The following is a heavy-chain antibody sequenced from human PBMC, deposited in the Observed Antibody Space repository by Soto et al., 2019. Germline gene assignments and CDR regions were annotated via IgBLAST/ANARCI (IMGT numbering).Heavy chain of an antibody. V-gene: IGHV3-9*01. D-gene: IGHD1-26*01. J-gene: IGHJ5*02. Sequence: EVQLVESGGGLVQPGRSLRLSCAASGFSFDDYAMHWVRLPPGKGLEWVSGISWNSGDVQYAASVRGRFTMSRDNAARSVYLHMKNLRLEDTALYVCAKSLGAQPANDWVDPWGQGTMVTASS. CDR2: ISWNSGDV. CDR3: AKSLGAQPANDWVDP. CDR1: GFSFDDYA.